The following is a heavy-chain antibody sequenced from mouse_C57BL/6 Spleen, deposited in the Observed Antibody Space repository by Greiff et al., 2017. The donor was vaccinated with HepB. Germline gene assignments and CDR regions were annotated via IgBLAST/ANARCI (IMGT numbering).Heavy chain of an antibody. Sequence: EVQLQQSGPELVKPGASVKISCKASGYTFTDYYMNWVKQSHGKSLEWIGDINPNNGGTSYNQKFKGKATLTVDKSSSTAYMELRSLTSEDSAVYYCARKGDGYYPSDFDVWGTGTTVTVSS. J-gene: IGHJ1*03. CDR3: ARKGDGYYPSDFDV. CDR1: GYTFTDYY. CDR2: INPNNGGT. V-gene: IGHV1-26*01. D-gene: IGHD2-3*01.